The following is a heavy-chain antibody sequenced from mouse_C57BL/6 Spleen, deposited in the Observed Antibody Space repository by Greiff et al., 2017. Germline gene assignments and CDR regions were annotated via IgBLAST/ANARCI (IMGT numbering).Heavy chain of an antibody. Sequence: QVQLQQSGAELMKPGASVKLSCKATGYTFPGYWIEWVKQRPGHGLEWIGEILPGSGSTNYNEKFKGKATFTADTSSNTAYMQLSSLTTEDSAIYYCARRGAYYSKSSFAYWGQGTLVTVSA. CDR1: GYTFPGYW. J-gene: IGHJ3*01. CDR3: ARRGAYYSKSSFAY. CDR2: ILPGSGST. V-gene: IGHV1-9*01. D-gene: IGHD2-5*01.